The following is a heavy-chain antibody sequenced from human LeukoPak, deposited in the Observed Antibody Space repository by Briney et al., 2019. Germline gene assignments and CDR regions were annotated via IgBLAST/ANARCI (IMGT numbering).Heavy chain of an antibody. CDR1: GGSFSGYY. V-gene: IGHV4-34*01. CDR3: ARGKGLATYYGSGSTY. D-gene: IGHD3-10*01. CDR2: INHSGST. J-gene: IGHJ4*02. Sequence: NPSETLSLTCAVYGGSFSGYYWSWIRQPPGKGLEWIGEINHSGSTNYNPSLKSRVTISVDTSKNQFSLKLSSVTAADTAVYYCARGKGLATYYGSGSTYWGQGTLVTVSS.